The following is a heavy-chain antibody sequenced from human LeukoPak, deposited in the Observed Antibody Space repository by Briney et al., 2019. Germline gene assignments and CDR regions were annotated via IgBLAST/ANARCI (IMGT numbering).Heavy chain of an antibody. V-gene: IGHV4-61*10. Sequence: PSETLSLTCTVSGGSISSGFYHWNWVRQPAGKGLEWIGSIYYSGSTYYNPSLKSRVTMSVDTSKNQFSLKLSSVTAADTAVYYCARDRGWSDYVWGSYRYGGFDYWGQGTLVTVSS. CDR1: GGSISSGFYH. D-gene: IGHD3-16*02. CDR2: IYYSGST. CDR3: ARDRGWSDYVWGSYRYGGFDY. J-gene: IGHJ4*02.